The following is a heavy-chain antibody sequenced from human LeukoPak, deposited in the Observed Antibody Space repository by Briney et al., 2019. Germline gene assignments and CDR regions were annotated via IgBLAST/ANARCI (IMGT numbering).Heavy chain of an antibody. CDR3: ARGPPRGKYYYMDV. Sequence: GGSLRLSCAASGFTVSSNYMSWVRQPTGQGLEWVSTIGTASDTYYPGSVEGRFTLSRDNARNSLYLQMNSLTAGDTAVYYCARGPPRGKYYYMDVWGKGTTVTVSS. CDR1: GFTVSSNY. CDR2: IGTASDT. J-gene: IGHJ6*03. V-gene: IGHV3-13*01. D-gene: IGHD1-1*01.